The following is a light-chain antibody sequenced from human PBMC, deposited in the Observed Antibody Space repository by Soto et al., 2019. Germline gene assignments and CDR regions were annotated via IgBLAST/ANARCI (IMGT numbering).Light chain of an antibody. Sequence: QSVLTQPPSVSAAPGQKVTISCSGSTSNIANNYVSWYQHLPGTAPKFLIYEDNKRPSGIPDRFSGSKSGTSATLGITGLQTGDEANYYCATWDGSLSAVVFGGGTKVTVL. V-gene: IGLV1-51*02. CDR1: TSNIANNY. CDR2: EDN. J-gene: IGLJ2*01. CDR3: ATWDGSLSAVV.